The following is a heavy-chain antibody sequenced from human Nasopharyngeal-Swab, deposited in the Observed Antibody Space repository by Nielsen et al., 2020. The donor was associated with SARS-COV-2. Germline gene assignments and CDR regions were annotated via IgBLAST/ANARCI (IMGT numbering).Heavy chain of an antibody. CDR1: GYTFTRFY. V-gene: IGHV1-46*01. D-gene: IGHD6-19*01. J-gene: IGHJ3*02. CDR2: INPSGDST. Sequence: ASVKVSCKASGYTFTRFYMHWVRQAPGQGLEWMGIINPSGDSTSYAQKFQGRVTMTRDTSASTVYMELSSLRSADTAVYYCASSNQWLVALRAFDIWGQGTVVTVSS. CDR3: ASSNQWLVALRAFDI.